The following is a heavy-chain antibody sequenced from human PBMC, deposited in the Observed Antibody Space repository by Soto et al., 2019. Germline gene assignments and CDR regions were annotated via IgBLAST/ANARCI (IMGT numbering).Heavy chain of an antibody. CDR1: GYTFTSYA. D-gene: IGHD3-9*01. J-gene: IGHJ4*02. CDR2: INAGNGNT. Sequence: ASVKVSCKASGYTFTSYAMHWVRQAPGQRLEWMGWINAGNGNTKYSQKFQGRVTITRDESTSTAYMELSSLRSEDTAVYYCARSDILRYYFDYWGQGTLVTVSS. CDR3: ARSDILRYYFDY. V-gene: IGHV1-3*01.